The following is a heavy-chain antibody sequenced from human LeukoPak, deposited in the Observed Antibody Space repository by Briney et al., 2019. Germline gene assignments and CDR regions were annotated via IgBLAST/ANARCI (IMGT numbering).Heavy chain of an antibody. CDR3: ARGPAEWLFLEAYYYGMDV. J-gene: IGHJ6*02. Sequence: GGSLRLSCAASGFTFSSYAMHWVRQAPGKGLEWVAVISYEGSNKYYADSVKGRFTISRDNSKNTLYLQMNSLRAEDTAVYYCARGPAEWLFLEAYYYGMDVWGQGTTVTVSS. D-gene: IGHD3-3*01. CDR2: ISYEGSNK. V-gene: IGHV3-30-3*01. CDR1: GFTFSSYA.